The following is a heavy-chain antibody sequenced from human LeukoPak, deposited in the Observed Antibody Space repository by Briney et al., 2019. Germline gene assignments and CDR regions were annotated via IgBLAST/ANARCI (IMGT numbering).Heavy chain of an antibody. CDR3: ARCQRPSYGDYYFGMDV. CDR2: FDPEDGET. Sequence: GASVKVSCKVSGYTLTELSMHWVRQAPGKGLEWMGGFDPEDGETIYAQKFQGRVTMTEDTSTDTAYMELRSLRSDDTAVYYCARCQRPSYGDYYFGMDVWGQGTTVTVSS. D-gene: IGHD4-17*01. CDR1: GYTLTELS. V-gene: IGHV1-24*01. J-gene: IGHJ6*02.